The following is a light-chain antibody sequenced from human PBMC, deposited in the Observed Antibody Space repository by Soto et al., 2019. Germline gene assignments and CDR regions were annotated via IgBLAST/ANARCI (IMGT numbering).Light chain of an antibody. V-gene: IGKV3D-20*02. J-gene: IGKJ5*01. CDR3: QQRSNWPT. CDR1: QTVTNNF. CDR2: GAS. Sequence: IVWTQSPGTLSLSPGERATLSCRASQTVTNNFLAWYQEKPGRGPRLLIYGASTRSTGIPDRFSGSGSGTDFTLTISRLDPEDFAVYYCQQRSNWPTFGQGTRLEIK.